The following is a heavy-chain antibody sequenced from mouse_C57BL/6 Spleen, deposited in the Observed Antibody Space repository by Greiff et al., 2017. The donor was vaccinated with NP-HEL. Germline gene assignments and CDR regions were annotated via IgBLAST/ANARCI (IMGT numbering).Heavy chain of an antibody. J-gene: IGHJ2*01. CDR3: ARDTTVAPFGY. CDR2: ISDGGSYT. D-gene: IGHD1-1*01. V-gene: IGHV5-4*01. CDR1: GFTFSSYA. Sequence: VQLKESGGGLVKPGGSLKLSCAASGFTFSSYAMSWVRQTPEKRLEWVATISDGGSYTYYPDNVKGRFTISRDNAKNNLYLQMSHLKSEDTAMYYCARDTTVAPFGYWGQGTTLTVSS.